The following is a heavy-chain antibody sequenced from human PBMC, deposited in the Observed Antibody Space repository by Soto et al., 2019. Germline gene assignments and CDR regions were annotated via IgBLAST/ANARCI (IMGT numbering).Heavy chain of an antibody. D-gene: IGHD6-6*01. CDR3: ARDGIAARRYGMDV. CDR2: TNHSGST. J-gene: IGHJ6*02. V-gene: IGHV4-34*01. Sequence: TSETLSLTCAVYGGSFSGYYWSWIRQPPGKGLEWIGETNHSGSTNYNPSLKSRVTISVDTSKNQFSLKLSSVTAADTAVYYCARDGIAARRYGMDVWGQGTTVTVSS. CDR1: GGSFSGYY.